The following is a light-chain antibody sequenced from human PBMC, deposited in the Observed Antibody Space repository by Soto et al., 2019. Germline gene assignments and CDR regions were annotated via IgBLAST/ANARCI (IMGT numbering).Light chain of an antibody. V-gene: IGKV3-15*01. CDR3: QQYDNWPPYT. CDR1: QSVSTN. Sequence: EIVMTQSPATLSVSPGERATLSCRASQSVSTNLAWYQQKPGQAPRLLIYDSSTRATGIPARFSGSGSGTELTLTISSLQSEDFAVYFCQQYDNWPPYTFGQGTKLEIK. CDR2: DSS. J-gene: IGKJ2*01.